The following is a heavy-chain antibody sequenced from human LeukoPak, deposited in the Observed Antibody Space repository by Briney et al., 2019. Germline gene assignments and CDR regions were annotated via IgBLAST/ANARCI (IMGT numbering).Heavy chain of an antibody. CDR3: AKYDYYDSSGYHYFDY. CDR1: GFTFSSYA. J-gene: IGHJ4*02. D-gene: IGHD3-22*01. Sequence: PGRSLRLSCAASGFTFSSYAMSWVRQAPGKGLEWVSAISGSGGSTYYADSVKGRFTISRDNSKNTLYLQMNSLRAEDTAVYYCAKYDYYDSSGYHYFDYWGQGTLVTVFS. V-gene: IGHV3-23*01. CDR2: ISGSGGST.